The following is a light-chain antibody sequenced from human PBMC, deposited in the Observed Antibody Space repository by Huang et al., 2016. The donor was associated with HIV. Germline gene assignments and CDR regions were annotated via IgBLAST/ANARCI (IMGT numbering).Light chain of an antibody. V-gene: IGKV3-20*01. CDR3: QQYGRSPIFT. Sequence: EIVLTQSPGTLSLSPGERATLSCRASQSVSRSYLAWYQQKPGQAPRLLIYGASSRATGIPDSVSGSGSGTDFTLTISRLEPEDFAVYDCQQYGRSPIFTFGPGTKVDIK. J-gene: IGKJ3*01. CDR2: GAS. CDR1: QSVSRSY.